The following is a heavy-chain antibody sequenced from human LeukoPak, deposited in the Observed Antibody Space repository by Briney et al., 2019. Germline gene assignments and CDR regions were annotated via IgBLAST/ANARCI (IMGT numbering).Heavy chain of an antibody. CDR1: GGSISSSSYY. V-gene: IGHV4-39*07. CDR2: IYYSGST. D-gene: IGHD4-17*01. CDR3: ARGWDYGDDY. Sequence: PSETLSLTCTVSGGSISSSSYYWGWIRQPPGKGLEWIGSIYYSGSTYYNPSLKSRLTISVDTSKNQFSLKLSSVTAADTAVYYCARGWDYGDDYWGQGTLVTVSS. J-gene: IGHJ4*02.